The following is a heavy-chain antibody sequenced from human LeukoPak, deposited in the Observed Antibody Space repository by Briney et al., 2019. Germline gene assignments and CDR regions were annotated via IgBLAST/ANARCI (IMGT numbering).Heavy chain of an antibody. CDR1: GYTFTDYY. CDR3: ARFTMVRGVKTFDY. Sequence: GASVKVSCKASGYTFTDYYMHWVRQAPGQGLEWMGWINPNSGGTNYAQKFQGRVTMTRDTSISTAYMELSRLRSDDPAVYYCARFTMVRGVKTFDYWGQGTLVTVSS. J-gene: IGHJ4*02. D-gene: IGHD3-10*01. CDR2: INPNSGGT. V-gene: IGHV1-2*02.